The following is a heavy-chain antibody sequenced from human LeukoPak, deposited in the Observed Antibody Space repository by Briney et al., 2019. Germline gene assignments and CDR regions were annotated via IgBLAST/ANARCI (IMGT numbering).Heavy chain of an antibody. CDR2: IYYSGST. CDR1: GGSISSYY. V-gene: IGHV4-59*08. CDR3: ARFGSGYQNVFDY. J-gene: IGHJ4*02. Sequence: PSETLSLTCTVSGGSISSYYWSWIRQPPGKGLEWIGYIYYSGSTNYNPSLKSRVTISVDTSKNQFSLKLSSVTAADTAVYYCARFGSGYQNVFDYWGQGTLVTVSS. D-gene: IGHD3-22*01.